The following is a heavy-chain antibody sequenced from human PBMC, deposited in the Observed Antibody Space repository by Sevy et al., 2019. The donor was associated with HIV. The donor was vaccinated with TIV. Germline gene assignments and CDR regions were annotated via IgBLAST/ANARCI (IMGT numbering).Heavy chain of an antibody. V-gene: IGHV3-21*01. J-gene: IGHJ4*02. CDR3: ARTFSFSWYDY. D-gene: IGHD6-13*01. Sequence: GGSLRLTCVASEFAFNIHNMSWVRRAPGKGLEWVSSLSTSSNNIDYADSVEGRFTISRDNAKNSLYLQMNSLRAEDTAVYYCARTFSFSWYDYWVQGTLVTVSS. CDR2: LSTSSNNI. CDR1: EFAFNIHN.